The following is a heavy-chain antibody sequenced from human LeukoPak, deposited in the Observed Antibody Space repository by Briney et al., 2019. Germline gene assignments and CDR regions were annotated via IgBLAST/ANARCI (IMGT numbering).Heavy chain of an antibody. D-gene: IGHD3-10*01. CDR1: GFTFDDYA. V-gene: IGHV3-9*01. CDR2: ISWNSGSI. J-gene: IGHJ4*02. CDR3: AKGGSGSYYKSGLDY. Sequence: GGSLRLSCAASGFTFDDYAMHWVRQAPGKGLEWVSGISWNSGSIGYADSVKGRFTISGDNAKNSLYLQMNSLRAEDTALYYCAKGGSGSYYKSGLDYWGQGTLVTVSS.